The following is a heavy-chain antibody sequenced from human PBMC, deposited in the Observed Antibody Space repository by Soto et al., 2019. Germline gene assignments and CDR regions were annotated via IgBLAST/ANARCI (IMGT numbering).Heavy chain of an antibody. D-gene: IGHD6-13*01. CDR1: GFIFHLYA. Sequence: EVQLLESGGGLVQPGGSLRLSCAGSGFIFHLYAMSWVRQAPGKGLEWVSTLSFSSSNTYYADSVKGRFTISRDKSKNALYRPMHDLRPEDTALYYCVKATLAAADRGHHHYGMAVWGLGTTVTVSS. CDR2: LSFSSSNT. V-gene: IGHV3-23*01. J-gene: IGHJ6*02. CDR3: VKATLAAADRGHHHYGMAV.